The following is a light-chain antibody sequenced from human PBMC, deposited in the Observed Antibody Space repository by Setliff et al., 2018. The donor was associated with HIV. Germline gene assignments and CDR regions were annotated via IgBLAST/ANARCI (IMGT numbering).Light chain of an antibody. J-gene: IGLJ1*01. CDR1: SSDVGNYNY. CDR2: DVT. Sequence: QSVLTQPRSVSGSPGQSVTIPCTGTSSDVGNYNYVSWYQQHPGNAPKLMIYDVTKRPSGVPDRFSGSKSGNTASLTISGLQAEDEADYYCSSYAGSYTSLFVFGTGTKGTVL. V-gene: IGLV2-11*01. CDR3: SSYAGSYTSLFV.